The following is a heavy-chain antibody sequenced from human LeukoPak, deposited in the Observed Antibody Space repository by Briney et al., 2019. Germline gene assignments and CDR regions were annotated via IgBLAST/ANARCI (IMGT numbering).Heavy chain of an antibody. CDR3: ARATGGGVVVPAAVFDY. CDR2: IYYSGST. CDR1: GGSISSYY. Sequence: SETLSLTCTVSGGSISSYYWSWIRQHPGKGLEWIGYIYYSGSTYYNPSLKSRVTISVDTSKNQFSLKLSSVTAADTAVYYCARATGGGVVVPAAVFDYWGQGTLVTVSS. J-gene: IGHJ4*02. V-gene: IGHV4-59*06. D-gene: IGHD2-2*01.